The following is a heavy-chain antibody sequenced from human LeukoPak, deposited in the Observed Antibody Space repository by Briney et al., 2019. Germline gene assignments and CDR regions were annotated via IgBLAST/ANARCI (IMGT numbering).Heavy chain of an antibody. J-gene: IGHJ4*02. CDR2: IWYDGSNK. CDR1: GLTFSSYG. CDR3: ARGSYGYWGYYFDY. Sequence: GGSLRLSCAASGLTFSSYGMHWVRQAPGKGLEWVAVIWYDGSNKYYADSVKGRFTISRDNSKNTLYLQMNSLRAEDTAVYYCARGSYGYWGYYFDYWGQGTLVTVSS. V-gene: IGHV3-33*01. D-gene: IGHD5-24*01.